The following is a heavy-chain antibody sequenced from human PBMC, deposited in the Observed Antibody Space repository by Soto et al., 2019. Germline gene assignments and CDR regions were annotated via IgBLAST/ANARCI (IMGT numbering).Heavy chain of an antibody. V-gene: IGHV1-18*01. CDR2: ISAYNGNT. CDR3: ARQPWLYYYYGMDV. Sequence: QVQLVQSGAEVKKTGASVRVSCKASGYSFTSYGISWVRQAPGQGLEWMGWISAYNGNTNYAQKLQGRVTMTTDTATRPADMGLRRLRSDDTAVYYCARQPWLYYYYGMDVWGQGTTVTVSS. J-gene: IGHJ6*02. CDR1: GYSFTSYG. D-gene: IGHD6-19*01.